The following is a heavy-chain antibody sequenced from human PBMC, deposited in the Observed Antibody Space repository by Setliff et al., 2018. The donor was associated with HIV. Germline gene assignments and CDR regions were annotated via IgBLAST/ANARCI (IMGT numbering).Heavy chain of an antibody. Sequence: SETLSLTCTVSGGSINSYFWSWIRQPPGKGLEWIAYIYYTGSTNYNPSLKSRVTISLDTSKNQFSLNVNSVTAADTAVYYCARTPSRGGSDYWGQGTLVTVS. CDR3: ARTPSRGGSDY. CDR1: GGSINSYF. J-gene: IGHJ4*02. V-gene: IGHV4-59*01. D-gene: IGHD3-16*01. CDR2: IYYTGST.